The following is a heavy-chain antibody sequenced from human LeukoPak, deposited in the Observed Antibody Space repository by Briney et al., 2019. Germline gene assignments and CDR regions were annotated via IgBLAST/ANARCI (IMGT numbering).Heavy chain of an antibody. V-gene: IGHV3-23*01. CDR2: IISSGGST. CDR3: VKENSYSYGHNFDY. Sequence: GGSLRLSCAASGFTFSSYSMNWVRQAPGEGLEWVSGIISSGGSTFYADSVKGRFTISRDNSRNTLYLELNSLRAEDTAIYYCVKENSYSYGHNFDYWGQGTLVTVSS. CDR1: GFTFSSYS. D-gene: IGHD3-16*02. J-gene: IGHJ4*02.